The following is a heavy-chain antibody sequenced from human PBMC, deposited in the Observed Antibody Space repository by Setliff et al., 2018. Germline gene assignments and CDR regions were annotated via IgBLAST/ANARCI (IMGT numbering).Heavy chain of an antibody. CDR1: GFSFTDFW. CDR2: IYAGDSDT. D-gene: IGHD3-10*01. Sequence: GESLKISCKGSGFSFTDFWIGWVRQMPGKGLEWMGLIYAGDSDTRYNPSFQGRVTMSADKSINTAYLQWSSLKASDIAIYYCARQKSTGSGNNWFDPWGQGTLVTVSS. J-gene: IGHJ5*02. CDR3: ARQKSTGSGNNWFDP. V-gene: IGHV5-51*01.